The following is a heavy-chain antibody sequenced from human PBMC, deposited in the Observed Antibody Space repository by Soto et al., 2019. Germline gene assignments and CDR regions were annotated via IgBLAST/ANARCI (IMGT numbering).Heavy chain of an antibody. CDR2: ISCCGGST. J-gene: IGHJ4*02. CDR3: AKADGEQWLLPHLDK. Sequence: EVQLLESGGGVVQPGGSLRLSCGASGFNFKKFALSWVRQAPGEGLEGVSGISCCGGSTSYADSVKGRFSIARDDSTNTLSLQMNNLRVEDTAQYYCAKADGEQWLLPHLDKWGQGTLVTVS. D-gene: IGHD6-19*01. V-gene: IGHV3-23*01. CDR1: GFNFKKFA.